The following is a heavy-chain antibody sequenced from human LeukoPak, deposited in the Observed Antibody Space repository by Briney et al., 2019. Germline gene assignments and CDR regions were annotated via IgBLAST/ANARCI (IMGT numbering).Heavy chain of an antibody. J-gene: IGHJ6*03. D-gene: IGHD5-24*01. V-gene: IGHV3-43D*03. CDR2: ISRDGGST. Sequence: GGSLRLSCAASGFTFDDYAMHWVRQAPGKGLEWVSLISRDGGSTYYADSVKGRFTISRDNSKNSLYLQMNSLRAEDTALYYCAREGFSGDGYNYWAYYYYMDVWGKGTTVTVSS. CDR1: GFTFDDYA. CDR3: AREGFSGDGYNYWAYYYYMDV.